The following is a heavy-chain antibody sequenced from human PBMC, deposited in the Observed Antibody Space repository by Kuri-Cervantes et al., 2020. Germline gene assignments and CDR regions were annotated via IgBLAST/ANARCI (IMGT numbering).Heavy chain of an antibody. CDR3: AGQGGGSYSLDY. D-gene: IGHD1-26*01. CDR2: SYPGDSDT. Sequence: GGSPRPPRQGPGYSFNRYWIGWVRQLPGHGLGWVGISYPGDSDTRYSPSFQGQVTISADKSISTAYLQWSSLKASDTAMYYCAGQGGGSYSLDYWGQGTLVTVSS. J-gene: IGHJ4*02. V-gene: IGHV5-51*01. CDR1: GYSFNRYW.